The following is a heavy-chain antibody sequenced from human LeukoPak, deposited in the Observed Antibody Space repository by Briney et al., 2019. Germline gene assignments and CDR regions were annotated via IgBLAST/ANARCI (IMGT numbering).Heavy chain of an antibody. D-gene: IGHD6-13*01. CDR3: ARDGVAAADSAFDI. V-gene: IGHV1-2*02. Sequence: ASVKVSCKASGYTFTGYYMHWVRRAPGQGLEWMGWINPNSGGTNYAQKFQGRVTMTRDTSISTAYVELSRLRSDDTAVYYCARDGVAAADSAFDIWGQGTMVTVSS. CDR2: INPNSGGT. J-gene: IGHJ3*02. CDR1: GYTFTGYY.